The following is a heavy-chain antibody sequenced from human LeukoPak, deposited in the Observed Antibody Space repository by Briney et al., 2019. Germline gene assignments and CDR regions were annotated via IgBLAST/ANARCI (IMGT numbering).Heavy chain of an antibody. CDR3: ARDGAATIPNAFDI. V-gene: IGHV4-4*07. CDR1: GGSISSYY. J-gene: IGHJ3*02. Sequence: SETLSLTCTVSGGSISSYYWSWVRQPAGKGLEWIGRIYTSGSTNYNPSLKSRVTMSVDTSKNQFSLKVSSVPAADTAVYYCARDGAATIPNAFDIWGQGTMVTVS. CDR2: IYTSGST. D-gene: IGHD6-13*01.